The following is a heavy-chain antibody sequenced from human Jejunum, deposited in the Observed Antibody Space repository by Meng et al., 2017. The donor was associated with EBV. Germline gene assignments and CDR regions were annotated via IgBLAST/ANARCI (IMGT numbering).Heavy chain of an antibody. J-gene: IGHJ4*02. D-gene: IGHD4-17*01. V-gene: IGHV4-39*01. CDR1: GGSISSSIYC. CDR3: AMGPDYAKSGY. Sequence: QLQRQGCGPGRVKPSETLSLTCTVSGGSISSSIYCWGWIRQPPGKGLEWIGSICFSDYTYHNPSLKSRVAISADTSKNQFSLSLTSVTAADTAVYYCAMGPDYAKSGYWGQGTLVTVSS. CDR2: ICFSDYT.